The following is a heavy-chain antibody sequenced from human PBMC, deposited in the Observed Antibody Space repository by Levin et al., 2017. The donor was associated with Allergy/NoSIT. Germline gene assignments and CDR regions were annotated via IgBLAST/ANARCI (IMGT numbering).Heavy chain of an antibody. CDR3: AKDHDPYRGSSSWSMLN. J-gene: IGHJ4*02. D-gene: IGHD6-13*01. CDR2: MSYDGSSK. CDR1: GFTFSSYG. V-gene: IGHV3-30*18. Sequence: HSGGSLRLSCAASGFTFSSYGMHWVRQAPGRGLEWVAVMSYDGSSKNYADSVKGRFTISRDNSKNTLYLEMNSLRAEDTAVYYCAKDHDPYRGSSSWSMLNWGQGTLVTVSS.